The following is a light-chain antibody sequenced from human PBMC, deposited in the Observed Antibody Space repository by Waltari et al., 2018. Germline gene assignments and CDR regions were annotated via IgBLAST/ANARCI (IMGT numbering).Light chain of an antibody. CDR1: QSVSTNF. V-gene: IGKV3-20*01. Sequence: ETVLTHSPGTLSLSPGERATLPCRASQSVSTNFLAWYQQKAGQAPRLLIYGASRRATGIPDRFSGSGSGTDFTLMISRLEPEDFAVYYCQQYGASPYTFGQGTKLEIK. CDR3: QQYGASPYT. CDR2: GAS. J-gene: IGKJ2*01.